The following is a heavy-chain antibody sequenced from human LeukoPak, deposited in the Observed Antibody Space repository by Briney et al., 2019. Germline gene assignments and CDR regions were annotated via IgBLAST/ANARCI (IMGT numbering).Heavy chain of an antibody. D-gene: IGHD1-14*01. Sequence: GGSLRLSCAASGFTFRSYAMTWVRQAPGKGLEWVSCISDTNDYTYYRDSVKGRFTVSRDNSKNTLYLRINSLRAEDTAVYYCAKGRSRADYDMDVWGQGTTVTVSS. J-gene: IGHJ6*02. CDR3: AKGRSRADYDMDV. CDR1: GFTFRSYA. V-gene: IGHV3-23*01. CDR2: ISDTNDYT.